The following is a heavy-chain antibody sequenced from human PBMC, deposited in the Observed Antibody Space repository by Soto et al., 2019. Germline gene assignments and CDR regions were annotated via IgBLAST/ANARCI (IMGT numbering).Heavy chain of an antibody. V-gene: IGHV1-69*13. CDR2: IIPIFGTA. J-gene: IGHJ3*02. CDR1: GGTFSSYA. CDR3: AGHTGPDDALDI. Sequence: ASVKVSCKASGGTFSSYAISWARQAPGQGLEWMGGIIPIFGTANYAQKFQGRVTITADESTSTAYMELSSLRSEDTAAYYCAGHTGPDDALDIWGQGTMVTVSS.